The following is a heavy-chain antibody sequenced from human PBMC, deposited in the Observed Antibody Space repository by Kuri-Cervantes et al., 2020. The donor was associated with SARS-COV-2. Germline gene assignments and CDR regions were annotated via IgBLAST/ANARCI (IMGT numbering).Heavy chain of an antibody. CDR3: ARAVGSSSAGDYSMDV. CDR2: ISGSGGST. CDR1: GFTFSSYA. V-gene: IGHV3-23*01. Sequence: GESLKISCAASGFTFSSYAMSWVRQAPGKGLEWVSAISGSGGSTYYADSVKGRFTISRDNSKNTLYLQMNSLRADDTAVYYCARAVGSSSAGDYSMDVWGKGTTVTVSS. J-gene: IGHJ6*03. D-gene: IGHD6-6*01.